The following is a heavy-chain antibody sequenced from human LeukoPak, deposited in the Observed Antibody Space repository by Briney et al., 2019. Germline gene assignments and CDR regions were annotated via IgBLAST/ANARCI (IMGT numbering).Heavy chain of an antibody. CDR2: IYSGDSGVST. J-gene: IGHJ6*02. CDR1: GFSVSNTY. D-gene: IGHD6-6*01. Sequence: PGVSLRLSCAASGFSVSNTYMSWVRQAPGEGREWVSVIYSGDSGVSTYYADSVKGRFTISRHNSKNTPYLQMSSLRAEDTAVYFCARSAARLRYYDAMDVWGQGTTVTVS. V-gene: IGHV3-53*04. CDR3: ARSAARLRYYDAMDV.